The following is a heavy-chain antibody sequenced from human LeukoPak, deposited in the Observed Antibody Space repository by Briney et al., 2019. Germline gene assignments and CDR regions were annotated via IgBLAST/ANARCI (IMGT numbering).Heavy chain of an antibody. CDR2: IKQDGSEK. V-gene: IGHV3-7*01. Sequence: GGSLRLSCAASGFTFSTHWMSWVRQAPGKGLEWVANIKQDGSEKYYVDSVKGRFTISRDSAKNSLYLQMNSLRVEDTAVYYCAREKHYYGSVVDYWGQGTLVTVSS. D-gene: IGHD3-10*01. J-gene: IGHJ4*02. CDR3: AREKHYYGSVVDY. CDR1: GFTFSTHW.